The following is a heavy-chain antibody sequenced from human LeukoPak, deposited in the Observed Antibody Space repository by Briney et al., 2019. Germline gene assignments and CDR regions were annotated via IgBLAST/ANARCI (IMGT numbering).Heavy chain of an antibody. J-gene: IGHJ5*02. Sequence: ASVKVSCKASGYTFSDYYLHWVRQAPGQGLEWMGWISAYNGNTNYAQKLQGRVTMTTDTSTTTAYMELSRLRSDDTAVYYCARESSGWFDPWGQGTLVTVSS. V-gene: IGHV1/OR15-2*01. CDR2: ISAYNGNT. CDR1: GYTFSDYY. CDR3: ARESSGWFDP.